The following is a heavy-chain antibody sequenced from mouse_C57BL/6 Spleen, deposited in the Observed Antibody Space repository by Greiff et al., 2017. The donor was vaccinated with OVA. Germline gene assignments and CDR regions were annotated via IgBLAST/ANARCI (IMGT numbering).Heavy chain of an antibody. D-gene: IGHD3-2*02. CDR1: GYAFSSSW. Sequence: VQLQESGPELVKPGASVKISCKASGYAFSSSWMNWVKQRPGKGLEWIGRIYPGDGDTNYNGKFKGKATLTADKSSSTAYMQLSSLTSEDSAVYFCALDSSGYGGYWGKGTTLTVSS. CDR2: IYPGDGDT. J-gene: IGHJ2*01. V-gene: IGHV1-82*01. CDR3: ALDSSGYGGY.